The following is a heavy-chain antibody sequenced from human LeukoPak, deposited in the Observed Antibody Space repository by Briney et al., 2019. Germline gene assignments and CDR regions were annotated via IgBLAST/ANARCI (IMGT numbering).Heavy chain of an antibody. J-gene: IGHJ4*02. Sequence: GGSLRLSCAASGFTFSSYWMSWVRQAPGKGLEWVANIKQDGSEKYYVDSVKGRFTISRDNAKNSLYLQMNSLRAEDTAMYYCAKGGAVAGTPFDYWGQGTLVTVSS. CDR2: IKQDGSEK. CDR1: GFTFSSYW. CDR3: AKGGAVAGTPFDY. V-gene: IGHV3-7*01. D-gene: IGHD6-19*01.